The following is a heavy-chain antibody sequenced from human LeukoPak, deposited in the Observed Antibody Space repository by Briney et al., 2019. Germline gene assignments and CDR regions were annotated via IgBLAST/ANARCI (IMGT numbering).Heavy chain of an antibody. V-gene: IGHV3-23*01. CDR2: ISGSGAGT. J-gene: IGHJ4*02. CDR1: GFTFSESW. Sequence: PGGSLRLSCVASGFTFSESWMSWVRQAPGKGLEWISGISGSGAGTYYAASVTGRFTISRDNSRNTLYLQMNSLRGDDTAVYYCAKDVGKWESLHFFDYWGQGTLVTVSS. CDR3: AKDVGKWESLHFFDY. D-gene: IGHD1-26*01.